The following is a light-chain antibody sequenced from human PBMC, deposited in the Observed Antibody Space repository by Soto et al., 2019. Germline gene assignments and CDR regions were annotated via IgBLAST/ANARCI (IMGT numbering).Light chain of an antibody. V-gene: IGLV2-14*03. J-gene: IGLJ1*01. CDR1: SSDIGDYDY. CDR2: HVT. CDR3: CSLTTSHTYV. Sequence: QSVLTQPASVSGSPGQSITISCTGTSSDIGDYDYVSWYQQHPGKAPKLMIYHVTYRPSGVSNRYSGSKSGNSASLTISGLHADDEADYYCCSLTTSHTYVFGSGTKLTVL.